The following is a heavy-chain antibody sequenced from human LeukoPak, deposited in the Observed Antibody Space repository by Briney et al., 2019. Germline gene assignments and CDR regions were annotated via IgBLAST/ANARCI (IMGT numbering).Heavy chain of an antibody. CDR3: ARTSNWFDP. V-gene: IGHV4-59*12. CDR2: IYYSGST. CDR1: GGSISSYY. Sequence: PSETLSLTCTVSGGSISSYYWSWIRQPPGKGLEWIGYIYYSGSTNYNPSLKSRATISQDTSKNQFSLKLSSVTAADTAVYYCARTSNWFDPWGQGTLVTVSS. J-gene: IGHJ5*02.